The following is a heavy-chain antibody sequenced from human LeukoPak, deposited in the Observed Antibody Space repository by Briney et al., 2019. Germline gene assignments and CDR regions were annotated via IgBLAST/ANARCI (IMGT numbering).Heavy chain of an antibody. CDR2: ISGSGGST. Sequence: GGSLRLSCAASGFTFSSYAMSWVRQAPGKGLEWVSAISGSGGSTYYADSVKGRFTISRDNSKNTLYLQMNSLKTEDTAVYYCTTGPPYLLWFGEGLGRFDYWGQGTLVTVSS. CDR1: GFTFSSYA. CDR3: TTGPPYLLWFGEGLGRFDY. J-gene: IGHJ4*02. D-gene: IGHD3-10*01. V-gene: IGHV3-23*01.